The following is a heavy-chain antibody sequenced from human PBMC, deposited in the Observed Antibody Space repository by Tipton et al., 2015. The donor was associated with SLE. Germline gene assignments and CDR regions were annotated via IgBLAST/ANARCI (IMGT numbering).Heavy chain of an antibody. CDR1: GGSISSYY. Sequence: GLVKPSETLSLTCTVSGGSISSYYWSWIRQPPGKGLEWIGYIYYSGSTNYNPSLKSRVTISVDTSKNQFSLKLSSVTAADTAVYYCARVWGYSSPHVNYGMDVWGQGTTVTVSS. CDR3: ARVWGYSSPHVNYGMDV. CDR2: IYYSGST. D-gene: IGHD6-13*01. J-gene: IGHJ6*02. V-gene: IGHV4-59*01.